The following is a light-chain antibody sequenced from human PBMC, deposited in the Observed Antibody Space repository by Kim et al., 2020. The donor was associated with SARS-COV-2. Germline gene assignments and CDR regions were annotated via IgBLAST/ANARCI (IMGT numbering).Light chain of an antibody. Sequence: SYELTQPPSVSVSPGQTASITCSADKLGDKYACWYQQKPGQSPVLVIYQDSKRPSGIPERFSGSNSGNTATLTISGTQAMDEADYYCQAWDSSTAPFGGGTQLTVL. CDR1: KLGDKY. V-gene: IGLV3-1*01. CDR3: QAWDSSTAP. J-gene: IGLJ2*01. CDR2: QDS.